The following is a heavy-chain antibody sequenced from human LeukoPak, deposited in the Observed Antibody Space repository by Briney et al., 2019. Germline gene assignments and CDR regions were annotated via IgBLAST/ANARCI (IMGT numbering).Heavy chain of an antibody. CDR3: ASGSYYYYYMDV. CDR1: GYTFTSYD. J-gene: IGHJ6*03. CDR2: MNPNSGNT. V-gene: IGHV1-8*03. Sequence: ASVKVSCKASGYTFTSYDINWVRQATGQGLEWMGWMNPNSGNTGYAQKFQGRVTITTDESTSTAYMELSSLRSEDTAVYYCASGSYYYYYMDVWGKGTTVTVSS.